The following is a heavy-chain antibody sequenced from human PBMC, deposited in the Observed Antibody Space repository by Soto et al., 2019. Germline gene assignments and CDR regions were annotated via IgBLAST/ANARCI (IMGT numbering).Heavy chain of an antibody. D-gene: IGHD6-13*01. V-gene: IGHV4-39*01. CDR3: ARLSGAAGAGIGY. CDR1: GGSISSSSYY. Sequence: PSETLSLTCTVSGGSISSSSYYWGWIRQPPGKGLEWIGSIYYSGSTYYNPSLKSRVTISVDTSKNQFSLKLSSVIAADTAVYYCARLSGAAGAGIGYWGQGTLVTVSS. CDR2: IYYSGST. J-gene: IGHJ4*02.